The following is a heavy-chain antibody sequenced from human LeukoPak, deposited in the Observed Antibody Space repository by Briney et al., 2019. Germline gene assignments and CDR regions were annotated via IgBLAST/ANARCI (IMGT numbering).Heavy chain of an antibody. CDR3: ARENRSSGSYAESQLDY. V-gene: IGHV1-46*03. J-gene: IGHJ4*02. CDR1: GYTFISYY. Sequence: ASVKVSCKASGYTFISYYIHWVREAPGQGLEWMGFINPTGGRATYPQKFKGKVTMTRDTSTSTVYMELSSLPSSDTAIYYCARENRSSGSYAESQLDYWGQGTLVTVSS. D-gene: IGHD3-10*01. CDR2: INPTGGRA.